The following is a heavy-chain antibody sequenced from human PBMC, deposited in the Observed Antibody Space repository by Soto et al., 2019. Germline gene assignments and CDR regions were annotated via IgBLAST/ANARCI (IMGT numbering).Heavy chain of an antibody. D-gene: IGHD4-17*01. CDR1: GFTVSGKKY. CDR3: ASWHLREHAYDI. Sequence: DVQLVESGGGLIQPGGSLRLSCAASGFTVSGKKYLAWVRQAPGKRLEWVSALYDVDGTYYADSVKGRFTTSADSSKTIVYLLMNGLRPDDTAVYYCASWHLREHAYDIWGQGTAVTVSS. V-gene: IGHV3-53*01. J-gene: IGHJ3*02. CDR2: LYDVDGT.